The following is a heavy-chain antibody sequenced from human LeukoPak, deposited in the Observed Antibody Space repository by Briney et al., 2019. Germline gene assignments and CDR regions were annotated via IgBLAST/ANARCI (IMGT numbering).Heavy chain of an antibody. V-gene: IGHV3-53*01. Sequence: PGGSLRLSCAASGFTVSSNYMSWVRQAPGKGLEWVSVIYSGGSTYYADSVKGRFTISRDNSKNTLYLQMNSLRAEDTAVYYCAREDNFLSGYSGDGMDVWGQGTTVTVSS. CDR3: AREDNFLSGYSGDGMDV. J-gene: IGHJ6*02. CDR1: GFTVSSNY. CDR2: IYSGGST. D-gene: IGHD3-3*01.